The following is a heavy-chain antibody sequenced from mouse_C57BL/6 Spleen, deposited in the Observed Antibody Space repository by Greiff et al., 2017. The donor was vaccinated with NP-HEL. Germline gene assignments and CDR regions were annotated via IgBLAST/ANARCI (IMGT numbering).Heavy chain of an antibody. V-gene: IGHV2-6-1*01. D-gene: IGHD1-1*01. CDR3: ARHRTTVVAAKYFDV. CDR1: GFSLTSYG. CDR2: IWSDGST. Sequence: QVQLKESGPGLVAPSQSLSITCTVSGFSLTSYGVHWVRQPPGKGLEWLVVIWSDGSTTYNSALKSRRSNSKDNSKSQDFLKMNRRQTDGTAMYYCARHRTTVVAAKYFDVWGTGTTVTVSS. J-gene: IGHJ1*03.